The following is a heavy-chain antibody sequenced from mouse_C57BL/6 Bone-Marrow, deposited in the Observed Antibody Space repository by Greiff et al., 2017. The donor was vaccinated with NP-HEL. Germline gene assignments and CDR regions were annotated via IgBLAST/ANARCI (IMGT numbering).Heavy chain of an antibody. Sequence: EVMLVESGGGLVQPGGSMKLSCVASGFTFSNYWMNWVRQSPEKGLEWVAQIRLKSDNYATHYAESVKGGFTISRDDSKSSVYLQMNNLRAEDTGIYYCTGYYYFFDYWGQGTTLTVSS. V-gene: IGHV6-3*01. CDR1: GFTFSNYW. CDR3: TGYYYFFDY. CDR2: IRLKSDNYAT. J-gene: IGHJ2*01. D-gene: IGHD1-1*01.